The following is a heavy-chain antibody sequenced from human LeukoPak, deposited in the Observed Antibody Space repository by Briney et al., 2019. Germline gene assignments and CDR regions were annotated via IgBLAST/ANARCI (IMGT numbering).Heavy chain of an antibody. CDR2: INAGNGNT. D-gene: IGHD2-2*01. CDR3: ATGTSPPYCSSTSCYVGAFDI. J-gene: IGHJ3*02. Sequence: ASVKVSCKPSGYTFTNYAIQWVRQAPGESLEWMGWINAGNGNTKLSQKFQGRLTITRDTSASTAYMELSSLRSEDTAVYYCATGTSPPYCSSTSCYVGAFDIWGQGTMVTVSS. CDR1: GYTFTNYA. V-gene: IGHV1-3*01.